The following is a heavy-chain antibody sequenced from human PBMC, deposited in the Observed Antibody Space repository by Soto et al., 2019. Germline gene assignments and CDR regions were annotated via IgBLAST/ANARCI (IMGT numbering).Heavy chain of an antibody. V-gene: IGHV3-23*01. CDR1: GFTFSNYP. CDR3: ATVDPRYNSVPTNY. D-gene: IGHD6-19*01. J-gene: IGHJ4*02. CDR2: LSGSGGSI. Sequence: EVQLLESGGGLVQPGGSLRLSCAASGFTFSNYPMNWVRQAPGKGLEWVSSLSGSGGSIHYADSVKGRFTISRDNSKNTLYLQMNSLRAEDTAIYFCATVDPRYNSVPTNYWGQGTLVTVSS.